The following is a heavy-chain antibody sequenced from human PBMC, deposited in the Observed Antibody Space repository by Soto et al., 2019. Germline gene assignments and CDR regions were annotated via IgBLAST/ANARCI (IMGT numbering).Heavy chain of an antibody. J-gene: IGHJ4*02. Sequence: GESLKISCAASGFTFSNYAMHWVRQAPGKGLEWVAVIWNDGSHKYYRDSVKGRFTISRDNSRNTVYLQMNSLRVDDTAVYYCAREYCGGDCYNDYWGRGTLVTVSS. CDR3: AREYCGGDCYNDY. D-gene: IGHD2-21*02. CDR2: IWNDGSHK. V-gene: IGHV3-33*01. CDR1: GFTFSNYA.